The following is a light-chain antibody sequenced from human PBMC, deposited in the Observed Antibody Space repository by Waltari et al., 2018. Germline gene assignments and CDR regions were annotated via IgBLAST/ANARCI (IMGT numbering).Light chain of an antibody. Sequence: IVLTQSPGTLSLSPGDRATLSCRASQSVRDRALAWYHHKPGQAPRLLIWGASHMMTGIPHRFSGSGSGTDFTLTISSLEPEDFAVYYCQHYGSSLWTFGQGTKLEIK. CDR2: GAS. CDR3: QHYGSSLWT. V-gene: IGKV3-20*01. J-gene: IGKJ1*01. CDR1: QSVRDRA.